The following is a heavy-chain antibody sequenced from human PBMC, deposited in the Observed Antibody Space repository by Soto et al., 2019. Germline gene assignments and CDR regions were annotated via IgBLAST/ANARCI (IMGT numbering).Heavy chain of an antibody. CDR3: ARVVYDFWSGYYFDY. V-gene: IGHV4-31*03. Sequence: SLTCTVSGGSISSGGYYWSWIRQHPGKGLEWIGYIYYSGSTYYNPSLKSRVTISVDTSKNQFSLKLSSVTAADTAVYYCARVVYDFWSGYYFDYWGQGTLVTVSS. CDR2: IYYSGST. J-gene: IGHJ4*02. CDR1: GGSISSGGYY. D-gene: IGHD3-3*01.